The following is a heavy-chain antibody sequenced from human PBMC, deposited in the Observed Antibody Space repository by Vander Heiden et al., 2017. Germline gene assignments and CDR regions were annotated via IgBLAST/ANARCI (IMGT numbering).Heavy chain of an antibody. CDR2: ISYDGSNK. V-gene: IGHV3-30*18. CDR3: AKDRGTSSSYFDY. CDR1: GFTCSSYG. Sequence: QVQLVESGGGVVQPGRSLRLSCAASGFTCSSYGMHWVRQAPGKGLEWVAVISYDGSNKYYADSVKGRFTISRDNSKNTLYLQMNSLRAEGTAVYYCAKDRGTSSSYFDYWGQGTLVTVSS. J-gene: IGHJ4*02. D-gene: IGHD6-6*01.